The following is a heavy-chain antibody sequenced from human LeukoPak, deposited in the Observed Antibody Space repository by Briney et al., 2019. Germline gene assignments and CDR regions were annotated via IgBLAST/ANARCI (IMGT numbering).Heavy chain of an antibody. CDR2: MSYRGSNK. CDR1: RFTFSTHG. Sequence: GGSLRLSCAASRFTFSTHGMHWVRQAPGKGLEWVAVMSYRGSNKHYADSVKGRFTISRDNSKNSLYLQMHSLRPEDTAVYYCARAYSGSFYEAFDFWGQGTMVTVSS. D-gene: IGHD1-26*01. CDR3: ARAYSGSFYEAFDF. J-gene: IGHJ3*01. V-gene: IGHV3-30-3*01.